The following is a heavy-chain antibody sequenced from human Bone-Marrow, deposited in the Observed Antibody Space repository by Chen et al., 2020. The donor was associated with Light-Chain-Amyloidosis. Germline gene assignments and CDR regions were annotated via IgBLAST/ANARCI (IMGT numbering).Heavy chain of an antibody. J-gene: IGHJ6*02. CDR3: AKDLQTYGDYDYYYYGLDV. CDR2: SSYDGNNQ. D-gene: IGHD4-17*01. Sequence: QVQLVESGGGVVQPGKSLRLSWAASGFTFRTYGMHWVRQAPGNGLEWVALSSYDGNNQYYSDSVKGRFTISRDNSKNTVYLQMNSLRLEDTALYYCAKDLQTYGDYDYYYYGLDVWGQGTAVTVSS. CDR1: GFTFRTYG. V-gene: IGHV3-30*18.